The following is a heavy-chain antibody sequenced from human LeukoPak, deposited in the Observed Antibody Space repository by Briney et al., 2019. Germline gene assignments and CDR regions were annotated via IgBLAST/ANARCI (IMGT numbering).Heavy chain of an antibody. D-gene: IGHD6-19*01. Sequence: GGSLRLSCAASGFTFSDYYMSWIRQAPGKGLEWVSYISSSGSTIYYADSVKGRFTISRDNAKNSLYLQMNSLRAEDTAAYYCAKGSIAVAGTQRNWFDPWGQGTLVTVSS. J-gene: IGHJ5*02. CDR2: ISSSGSTI. CDR3: AKGSIAVAGTQRNWFDP. V-gene: IGHV3-11*01. CDR1: GFTFSDYY.